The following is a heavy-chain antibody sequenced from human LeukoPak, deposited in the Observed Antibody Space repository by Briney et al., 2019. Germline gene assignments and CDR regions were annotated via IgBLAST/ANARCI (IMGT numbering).Heavy chain of an antibody. Sequence: GASVKVSCKAPGYTFTSYAMHWVRQAPGQRLEWMGWINGGNGNTKHSQKFQGRVTITRDTSASTAYMHLSSLRSEDTAVYYCARGGRRYFDYFDYWGQGTLVTVSS. V-gene: IGHV1-3*01. CDR1: GYTFTSYA. D-gene: IGHD3-9*01. CDR2: INGGNGNT. J-gene: IGHJ4*02. CDR3: ARGGRRYFDYFDY.